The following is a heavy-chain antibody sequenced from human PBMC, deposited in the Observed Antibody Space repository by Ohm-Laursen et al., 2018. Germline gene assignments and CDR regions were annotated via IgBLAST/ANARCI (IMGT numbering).Heavy chain of an antibody. Sequence: SLRLSCAASGFTLNSHWMHWVRQGPGKGLGWVSRINSDGSDTRYADSVKGRFTISRDNAKNTLYLQMNSLRAEDTAVYYCARTFRDYYYYGMDVWGQGTTVTVSS. D-gene: IGHD3-10*01. J-gene: IGHJ6*02. V-gene: IGHV3-74*01. CDR2: INSDGSDT. CDR1: GFTLNSHW. CDR3: ARTFRDYYYYGMDV.